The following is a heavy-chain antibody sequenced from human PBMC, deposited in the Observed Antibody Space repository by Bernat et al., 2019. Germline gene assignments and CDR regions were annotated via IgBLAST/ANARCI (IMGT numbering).Heavy chain of an antibody. D-gene: IGHD4-17*01. CDR2: IYYSGST. Sequence: QVQLQESGPGLVKPSQTLSLTCTVSGGSISSGGYYWSWIRQHPGKGLEWIGYIYYSGSTYYNPSLKSRVTISVDTSKNQFSLKLSSVTAADTAVYYCARASAASHDYGDYHFDYWGQGTLVTVSS. J-gene: IGHJ4*02. V-gene: IGHV4-31*03. CDR3: ARASAASHDYGDYHFDY. CDR1: GGSISSGGYY.